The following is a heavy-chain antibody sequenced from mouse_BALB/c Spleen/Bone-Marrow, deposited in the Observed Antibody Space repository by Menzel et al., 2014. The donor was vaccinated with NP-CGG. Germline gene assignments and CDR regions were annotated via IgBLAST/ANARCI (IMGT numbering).Heavy chain of an antibody. D-gene: IGHD1-1*01. V-gene: IGHV7-3*02. CDR2: IRNKANGYTT. Sequence: EVQGVESGGGLVQPGGSLRLSCATSGFTFTDYYMSWVRQTPGKALEWLGFIRNKANGYTTDYSVSVKGRFTISGDNSQSILYLQMNTLRAEDSATYYCARDENYDIYWYFDVWGAGTTVTVSS. CDR1: GFTFTDYY. J-gene: IGHJ1*01. CDR3: ARDENYDIYWYFDV.